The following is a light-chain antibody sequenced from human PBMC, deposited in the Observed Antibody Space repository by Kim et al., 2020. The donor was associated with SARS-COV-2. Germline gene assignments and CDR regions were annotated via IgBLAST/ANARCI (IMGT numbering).Light chain of an antibody. J-gene: IGKJ3*01. CDR3: QQYESSPIT. Sequence: SSNYLAWYQQKPGQAPRLLIYGASSRATGISDRFSGSGSGTDFTLTISRLEAEDFAVYYCQQYESSPITFGPGTKVDIK. CDR1: SSNY. CDR2: GAS. V-gene: IGKV3-20*01.